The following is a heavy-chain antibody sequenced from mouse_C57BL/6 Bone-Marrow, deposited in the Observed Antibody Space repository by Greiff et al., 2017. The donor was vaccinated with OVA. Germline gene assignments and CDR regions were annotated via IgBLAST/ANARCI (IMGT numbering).Heavy chain of an antibody. CDR2: ISNGGGST. D-gene: IGHD1-1*01. J-gene: IGHJ4*01. CDR1: GFTFSDYY. Sequence: EVKLVESGGGLVQPGGSLKLSCAASGFTFSDYYMYWVRQTPEKRLEWVAYISNGGGSTYYPDTVKGRFTISRDNAKNTLYLQMSRLKSEDTAMYYGARRDYCSLYAMDYWGQGTSVTVSS. V-gene: IGHV5-12*01. CDR3: ARRDYCSLYAMDY.